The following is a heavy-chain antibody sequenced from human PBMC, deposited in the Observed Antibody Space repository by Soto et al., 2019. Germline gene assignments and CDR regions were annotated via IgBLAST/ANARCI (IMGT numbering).Heavy chain of an antibody. V-gene: IGHV2-5*02. J-gene: IGHJ4*02. Sequence: QITLKESGPLLVKPTQTLTLTCSFSGFSLSTSGVGVAWIRQPPGKALEWLALIYWDDDERYSPSLKSRLTVTKDTSKNQVVLTMTNMNPVDTATYYCADDSSDYYGLDFWGQGTLVTVSS. CDR1: GFSLSTSGVG. CDR3: ADDSSDYYGLDF. CDR2: IYWDDDE. D-gene: IGHD3-22*01.